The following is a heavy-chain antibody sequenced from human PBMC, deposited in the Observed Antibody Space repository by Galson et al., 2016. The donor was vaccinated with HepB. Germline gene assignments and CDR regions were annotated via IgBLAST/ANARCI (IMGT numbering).Heavy chain of an antibody. CDR2: ISSTSSPI. J-gene: IGHJ6*02. Sequence: SLRLSCAASGFSFSNYSMNWARQAPGKGLEWVSYISSTSSPIYYAGSVRGRFTISRDNAKTSMYPQMNSLSEEDTAVYYCARRAVWFREPTQAYKHYGMVVCGQGTLVTVSS. CDR1: GFSFSNYS. V-gene: IGHV3-48*02. D-gene: IGHD3-10*01. CDR3: ARRAVWFREPTQAYKHYGMVV.